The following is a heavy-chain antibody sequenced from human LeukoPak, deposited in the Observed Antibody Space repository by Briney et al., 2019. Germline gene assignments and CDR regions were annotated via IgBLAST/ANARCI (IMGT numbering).Heavy chain of an antibody. CDR1: GFTFSSYA. D-gene: IGHD2-2*02. J-gene: IGHJ4*02. CDR2: ISGSGGST. Sequence: GGSLRLSCAASGFTFSSYAMSWVRQAPGKGLGWVSAISGSGGSTYYADSVKGRFTISRDNSKNTLYLQMNSLRAEDTAVYYCAKVLYCSSTSCYTGGFDYWGQGTLVTVSS. CDR3: AKVLYCSSTSCYTGGFDY. V-gene: IGHV3-23*01.